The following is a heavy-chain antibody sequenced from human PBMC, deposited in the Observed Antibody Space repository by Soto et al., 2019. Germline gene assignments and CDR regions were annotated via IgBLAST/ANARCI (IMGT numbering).Heavy chain of an antibody. Sequence: QVQLQESGPGLVKPSETLSLTCTVSGGSVSSGSYYWCWIRQPPGKGVECIGYIYYSGSTNYNPSLKSRVTISVDTSKNQFSLKLSSVTAADTAVYYCARVPDYCDDQASDYWGQGTVVTVSS. V-gene: IGHV4-61*01. CDR3: ARVPDYCDDQASDY. CDR1: GGSVSSGSYY. J-gene: IGHJ4*02. CDR2: IYYSGST. D-gene: IGHD4-17*01.